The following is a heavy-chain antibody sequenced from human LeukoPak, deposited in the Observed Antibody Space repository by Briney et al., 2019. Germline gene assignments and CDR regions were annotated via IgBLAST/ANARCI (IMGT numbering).Heavy chain of an antibody. Sequence: GGSLRLSCAASGFTVSSNYMSWVRRAPGKGLEWVTMVRNDGSDKYYADSVKGRFTISRDNSKNTLYLQMNSLRPEDTAVYYCAKHYYGSGSQKYYFDYWGQGTLVTVSS. J-gene: IGHJ4*02. CDR1: GFTVSSNY. CDR3: AKHYYGSGSQKYYFDY. D-gene: IGHD3-10*01. V-gene: IGHV3-30*02. CDR2: VRNDGSDK.